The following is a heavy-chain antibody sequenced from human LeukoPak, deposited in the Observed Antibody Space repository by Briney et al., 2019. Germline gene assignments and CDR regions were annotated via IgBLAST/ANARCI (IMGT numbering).Heavy chain of an antibody. J-gene: IGHJ4*02. V-gene: IGHV4-61*02. CDR3: ARLRYSSSCLDY. Sequence: SQTLSLTCTVSGGSTSSGSYYWSWIRQPAGKGLEWIGRIYTSGSTNYNPSLKSRVTISVDTSKNQFSLKLSSVTAADTAVYYCARLRYSSSCLDYWGQGTLVTVSS. D-gene: IGHD6-13*01. CDR2: IYTSGST. CDR1: GGSTSSGSYY.